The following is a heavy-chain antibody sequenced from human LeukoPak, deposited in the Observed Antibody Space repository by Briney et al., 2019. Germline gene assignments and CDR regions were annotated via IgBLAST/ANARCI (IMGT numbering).Heavy chain of an antibody. J-gene: IGHJ4*02. CDR1: EFSVGSNY. CDR3: AKDWSSGYSPYFDY. Sequence: GGSLRLSCAASEFSVGSNYMTWVRQAPGKGLDWVSAISGSGGSTYYADSVKGRFTISRDNSRNTLYLQMNSLRAEDTAVYYCAKDWSSGYSPYFDYWGQGTLVTVSS. CDR2: ISGSGGST. D-gene: IGHD3-22*01. V-gene: IGHV3-23*01.